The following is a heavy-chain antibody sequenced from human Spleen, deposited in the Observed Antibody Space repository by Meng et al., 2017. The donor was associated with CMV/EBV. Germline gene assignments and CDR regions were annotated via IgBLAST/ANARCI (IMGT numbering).Heavy chain of an antibody. CDR1: SYA. V-gene: IGHV3-23*01. Sequence: SYAMSWVRQAPGKGLEWVSAISGSGGSTYYADSVKGRFTISRDNSKNTLYLQMNSLRAEDTAVYYCAKKGNEGAYSSSWSPLYYFDYWGQGTLVTVSS. D-gene: IGHD6-13*01. CDR2: ISGSGGST. CDR3: AKKGNEGAYSSSWSPLYYFDY. J-gene: IGHJ4*02.